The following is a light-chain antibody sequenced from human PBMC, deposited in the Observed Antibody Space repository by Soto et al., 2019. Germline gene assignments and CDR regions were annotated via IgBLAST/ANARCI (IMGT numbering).Light chain of an antibody. CDR1: GSDVGGYNS. Sequence: QSALIQPASVSGSPGQSITISCTGTGSDVGGYNSVSWYQQHPGTAPKLLIYSNNQRPSGVPDRFSGSKSGTSASLAISGLQSEDEADYYCAAWDDSLNGVVFGGGTKLTVL. CDR2: SNN. J-gene: IGLJ2*01. CDR3: AAWDDSLNGVV. V-gene: IGLV1-44*01.